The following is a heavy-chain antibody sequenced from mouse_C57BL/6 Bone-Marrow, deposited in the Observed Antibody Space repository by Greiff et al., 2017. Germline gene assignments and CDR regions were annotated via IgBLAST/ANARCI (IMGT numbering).Heavy chain of an antibody. CDR1: GYTFTSYW. V-gene: IGHV1-55*01. D-gene: IGHD2-3*01. J-gene: IGHJ2*01. CDR2: IYPGSGSP. CDR3: ARAGYWYCFDY. Sequence: QVQLQQPGAELVKPGASVKMSCKASGYTFTSYWITWVKQRPGQGLEWIGNIYPGSGSPNYNEKFKGKATLTVDTSSSTAYMQLSSLTSEDSAVYYCARAGYWYCFDYWGQGTTLTVSS.